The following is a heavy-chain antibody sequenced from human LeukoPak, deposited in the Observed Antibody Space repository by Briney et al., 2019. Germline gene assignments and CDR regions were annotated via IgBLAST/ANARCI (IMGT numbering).Heavy chain of an antibody. CDR2: ISYDGSNK. D-gene: IGHD1-26*01. CDR1: GFTFSSYG. CDR3: AKDLGSYPILDY. V-gene: IGHV3-30*18. Sequence: GGSLRLSCAASGFTFSSYGMHWVRQAPGKGLEWVAVISYDGSNKYYADSVKGRFTISRDNSKNTLYLQMNSLRAEDTAVYYCAKDLGSYPILDYWGQGTLVTVSS. J-gene: IGHJ4*02.